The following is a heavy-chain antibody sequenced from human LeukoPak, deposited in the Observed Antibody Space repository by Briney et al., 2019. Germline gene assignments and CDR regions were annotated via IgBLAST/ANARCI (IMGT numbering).Heavy chain of an antibody. CDR3: ASLQPPGKVGY. J-gene: IGHJ4*02. CDR2: IYYSGST. Sequence: SETLSLTFTVSGGSISSYYWSLIGQPPGKGLEWIGYIYYSGSTNYNPSLKSRVTISVDKSKNQFSLKLSSVTAADTAVYYCASLQPPGKVGYWGQGTLVTVSS. V-gene: IGHV4-59*01. D-gene: IGHD1-26*01. CDR1: GGSISSYY.